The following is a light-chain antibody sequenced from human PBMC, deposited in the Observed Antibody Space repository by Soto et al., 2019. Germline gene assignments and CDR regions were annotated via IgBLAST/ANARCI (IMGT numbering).Light chain of an antibody. V-gene: IGKV2-28*01. Sequence: DIVMTQSPLSLPVTPGAPASMSCRSSESLLRGAYNYVDWYLQKPGQSPQLLIYLGSNRASGVPNRFSGSGSGTDFTLKISRVEAEDVGVYYCMQSLQTPLTFGGGTKVDLK. CDR1: ESLLRGAYNY. J-gene: IGKJ4*01. CDR2: LGS. CDR3: MQSLQTPLT.